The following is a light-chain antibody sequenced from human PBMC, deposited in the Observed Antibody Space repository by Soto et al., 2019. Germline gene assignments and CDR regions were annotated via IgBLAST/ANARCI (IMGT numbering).Light chain of an antibody. J-gene: IGLJ2*01. CDR1: SNDVGGYSH. CDR3: NSYRNTDTVV. CDR2: EVY. Sequence: QSALTQPASVSGSPGQSITISCTGTSNDVGGYSHVSWYQQLPGKAPKLIIYEVYYRPSGVSNRFSGSKSGNTASLTISGLQAEDEADYYCNSYRNTDTVVFGGGTKVTVL. V-gene: IGLV2-14*01.